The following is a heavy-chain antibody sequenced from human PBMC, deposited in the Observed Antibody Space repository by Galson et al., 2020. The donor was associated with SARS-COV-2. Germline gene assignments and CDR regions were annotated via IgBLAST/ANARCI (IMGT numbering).Heavy chain of an antibody. CDR1: GFTFSNYA. V-gene: IGHV3-30*04. D-gene: IGHD1-26*01. Sequence: GESLKISCAASGFTFSNYAMHWVRQAPGKGLEWVAVISYDGNNKYYADSVKGRFTISRDNSKNTLYLQMNSLRAEDTAVYYCAMTSSGSYLYYFDCWGQGTLVTVSS. CDR3: AMTSSGSYLYYFDC. J-gene: IGHJ4*02. CDR2: ISYDGNNK.